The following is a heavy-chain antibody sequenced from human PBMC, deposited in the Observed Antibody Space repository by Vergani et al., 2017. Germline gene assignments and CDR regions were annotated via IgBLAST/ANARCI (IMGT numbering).Heavy chain of an antibody. Sequence: QVQLVESGGGVVQPGRSLRLSCAASGFTFSSYGMHWVRQAPGKGLEWVAVISYDGSNKYYADSVKGRFTISRDNSKNTLYLQMNSLRAEDTAVYYCAKDKNIVVVPAASAFDYWGQGTLVTVSS. J-gene: IGHJ4*02. D-gene: IGHD2-2*01. CDR2: ISYDGSNK. V-gene: IGHV3-30*18. CDR3: AKDKNIVVVPAASAFDY. CDR1: GFTFSSYG.